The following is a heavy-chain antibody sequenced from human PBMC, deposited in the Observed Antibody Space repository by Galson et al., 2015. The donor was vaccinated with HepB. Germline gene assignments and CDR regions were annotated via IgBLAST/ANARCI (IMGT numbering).Heavy chain of an antibody. CDR1: GFTFSSYW. J-gene: IGHJ3*02. D-gene: IGHD3-16*01. CDR3: VSITFGGAIPAAFDI. CDR2: INSDGSST. Sequence: SLRLSCAASGFTFSSYWMHWVRQAPGKGLVWVSRINSDGSSTSYADSVKGRFTISRDNAKNTLYLQMNSLRAEDTAVYYCVSITFGGAIPAAFDIWGQGTMVTVSS. V-gene: IGHV3-74*01.